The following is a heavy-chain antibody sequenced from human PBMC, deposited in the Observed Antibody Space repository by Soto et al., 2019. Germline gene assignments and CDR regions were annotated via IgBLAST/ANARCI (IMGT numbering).Heavy chain of an antibody. D-gene: IGHD5-18*01. J-gene: IGHJ6*02. Sequence: SETLSLTCAVSGGSISSGGYSWSWIRQPPGKGLEWIGYIYHSGSTYYNPSLKSRVTISVDRSKNQFSLKLSSVTAADTAVYYCARGRRGYSYTPYYYGMDVWGQGTTVTVSS. CDR3: ARGRRGYSYTPYYYGMDV. CDR1: GGSISSGGYS. CDR2: IYHSGST. V-gene: IGHV4-30-2*01.